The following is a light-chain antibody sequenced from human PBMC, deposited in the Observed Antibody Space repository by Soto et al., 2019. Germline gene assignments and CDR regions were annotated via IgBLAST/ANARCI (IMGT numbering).Light chain of an antibody. J-gene: IGKJ5*01. V-gene: IGKV3-20*01. CDR3: QQYGSSPPIT. Sequence: IVLTQSPGTLYLSRGETATLSCGASQSVSSSYLAWYQPKPSQARMLLIYGASSRATGIPDRFSGSGLGSGFTSASSSLEYEDFQVYSRQQYGSSPPITFGPGTRLQI. CDR2: GAS. CDR1: QSVSSSY.